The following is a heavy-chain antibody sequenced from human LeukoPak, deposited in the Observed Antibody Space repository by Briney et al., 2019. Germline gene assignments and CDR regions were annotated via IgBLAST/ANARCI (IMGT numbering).Heavy chain of an antibody. CDR1: GFPFSSYA. V-gene: IGHV3-23*01. CDR3: AKDPGVVPAHYFDY. J-gene: IGHJ4*02. Sequence: GGSLRLSCAASGFPFSSYAMNWVRQAPGKGLEWVSATGSTGVSTFYADSVKGRFTVSRDNSKNTLSLQMNSLRAEDTAVYYCAKDPGVVPAHYFDYWGQGILVTVSS. CDR2: TGSTGVST. D-gene: IGHD2-2*01.